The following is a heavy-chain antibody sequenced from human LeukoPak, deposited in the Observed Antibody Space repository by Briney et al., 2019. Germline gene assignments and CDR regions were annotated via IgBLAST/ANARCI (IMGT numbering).Heavy chain of an antibody. Sequence: PSETLSLTCTVSGGSISSYYWSWIRQPPGKGLEWIGYIYYSGSTNYNPSLKSRVTISVDTSKNQFSLKLSSVTAADTAVYYCARDPMRITMVRGVIDWGQGTLVTVSS. D-gene: IGHD3-10*01. CDR3: ARDPMRITMVRGVID. J-gene: IGHJ4*02. CDR1: GGSISSYY. V-gene: IGHV4-59*01. CDR2: IYYSGST.